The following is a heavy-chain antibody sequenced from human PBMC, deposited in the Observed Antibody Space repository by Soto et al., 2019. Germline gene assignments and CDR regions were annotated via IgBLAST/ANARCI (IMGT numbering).Heavy chain of an antibody. J-gene: IGHJ4*02. CDR2: VFLGGSDT. Sequence: PGESLKISCQGSEDTFSSYWIGWVRQMPGKGLEWLGMVFLGGSDTRYSPSFQGRVNISADKSIRTAYLQWSSLKASDTAIYYCARIRKNCGGDCYALEYWGQGTLVTVSS. D-gene: IGHD2-21*02. CDR1: EDTFSSYW. CDR3: ARIRKNCGGDCYALEY. V-gene: IGHV5-51*01.